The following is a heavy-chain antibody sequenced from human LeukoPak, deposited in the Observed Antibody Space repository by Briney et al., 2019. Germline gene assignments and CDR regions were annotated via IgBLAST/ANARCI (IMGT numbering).Heavy chain of an antibody. CDR3: ARPPTLGWLQLNY. CDR1: GGTFSSYA. J-gene: IGHJ4*02. V-gene: IGHV1-69*06. CDR2: IIHIFGTA. D-gene: IGHD5-24*01. Sequence: SSENVSRKASGGTFSSYAISWVRQAPGQGREWMGGIIHIFGTANYAQKFKGRVTITADKSTSTAYMELSSLRSEDTAVYYCARPPTLGWLQLNYWGQGTLVTVSS.